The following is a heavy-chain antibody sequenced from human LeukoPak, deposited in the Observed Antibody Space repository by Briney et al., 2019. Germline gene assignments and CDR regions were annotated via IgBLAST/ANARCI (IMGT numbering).Heavy chain of an antibody. V-gene: IGHV3-30*04. Sequence: GRSLRLSCAASGFTFSSYAMHWVRQAPGKGLEWVAVISHDGSNKYYADSVKGRFTISRDNSKNTLYLQMNSLRAEDTAVYYSARRHSSSWYLDYWGQGTLVTVSS. CDR2: ISHDGSNK. CDR1: GFTFSSYA. D-gene: IGHD6-13*01. CDR3: ARRHSSSWYLDY. J-gene: IGHJ4*02.